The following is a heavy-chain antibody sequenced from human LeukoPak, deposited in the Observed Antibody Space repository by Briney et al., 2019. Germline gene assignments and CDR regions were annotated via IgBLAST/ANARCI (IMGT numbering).Heavy chain of an antibody. Sequence: TTSETLSLTCTVSGGSISSYYWSWIRQPPGKGLEWIAYTSDIGSINYNPSLKSRVTISLDTSKNQFSLKLSSVTAADTAVYYCAGHHPRNTVDFWGQGTLVTVSS. J-gene: IGHJ4*02. CDR1: GGSISSYY. D-gene: IGHD3-16*02. CDR2: TSDIGSI. V-gene: IGHV4-59*08. CDR3: AGHHPRNTVDF.